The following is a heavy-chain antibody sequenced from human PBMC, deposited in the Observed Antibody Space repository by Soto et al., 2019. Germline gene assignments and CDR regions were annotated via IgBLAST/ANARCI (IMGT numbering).Heavy chain of an antibody. CDR3: ARGRYSSSWSYFDY. Sequence: QVQLVQSGAEVKKPGSSVKVSCKASGGTFSRYAISWVRQAPGQGLEWMGGIIPIFGTPNYAQKFQGRVTIMAAESTSTAYMKLSSLRSEDTAVYYCARGRYSSSWSYFDYLGQGALVTASS. CDR2: IIPIFGTP. CDR1: GGTFSRYA. D-gene: IGHD6-13*01. J-gene: IGHJ4*02. V-gene: IGHV1-69*19.